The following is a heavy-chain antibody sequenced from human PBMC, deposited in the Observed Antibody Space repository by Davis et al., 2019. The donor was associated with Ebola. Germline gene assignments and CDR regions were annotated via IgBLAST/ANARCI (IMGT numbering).Heavy chain of an antibody. CDR2: ISSSSSTI. V-gene: IGHV3-48*04. Sequence: GGSLRLSCAASGFTFSSYSMNWVRQAPGKGLEWVSYISSSSSTIYYADSVKGRFTISRDNAKNSLYLQMNSLRAEDTAVYYCAREEYYYDSSGYYHSFDYWGQGTLVTVSS. CDR3: AREEYYYDSSGYYHSFDY. D-gene: IGHD3-22*01. CDR1: GFTFSSYS. J-gene: IGHJ4*02.